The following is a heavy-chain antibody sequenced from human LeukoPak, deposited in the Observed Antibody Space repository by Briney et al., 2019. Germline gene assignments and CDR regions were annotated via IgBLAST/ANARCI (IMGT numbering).Heavy chain of an antibody. Sequence: GGSLRLSCAASGFSLSSFSMSWVRQAPGKGLEWVSAISGNGGSTYYADSVKGRFTIYRDNSKNTLYLKMNSLRAQGTAVYYCAKDASSAWRGYYLSYLGQGTLVTVSS. J-gene: IGHJ4*02. CDR2: ISGNGGST. CDR1: GFSLSSFS. CDR3: AKDASSAWRGYYLSY. V-gene: IGHV3-23*01. D-gene: IGHD3-3*01.